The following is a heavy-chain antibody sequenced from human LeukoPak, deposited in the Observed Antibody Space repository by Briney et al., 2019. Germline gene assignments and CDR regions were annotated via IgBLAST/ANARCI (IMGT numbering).Heavy chain of an antibody. J-gene: IGHJ4*02. CDR2: ISASGGNS. V-gene: IGHV3-23*01. D-gene: IGHD2-15*01. CDR3: ARDIELSC. Sequence: GGSLRLSCEASGFTFSDSAMSGVRQASGRWLKWVSLISASGGNSYYADSVKGRFTVSRDSSKNTLHLQMNSLGGGDTAVYYCARDIELSCWGQGTLVTVSS. CDR1: GFTFSDSA.